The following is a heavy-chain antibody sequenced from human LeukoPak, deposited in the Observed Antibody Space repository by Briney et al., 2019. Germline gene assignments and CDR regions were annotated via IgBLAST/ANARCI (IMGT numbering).Heavy chain of an antibody. Sequence: PGGSLRLSCAASGFTFSSYWMHWVRQAPGKGLVWVSRINSDGSSTSYADSVKGRFTISRDNAKNTLYLQMNSLRAEDTAVYYCAREPGSENWFDPWGQGTLVTVSS. CDR1: GFTFSSYW. CDR2: INSDGSST. V-gene: IGHV3-74*01. CDR3: AREPGSENWFDP. J-gene: IGHJ5*02. D-gene: IGHD3-10*01.